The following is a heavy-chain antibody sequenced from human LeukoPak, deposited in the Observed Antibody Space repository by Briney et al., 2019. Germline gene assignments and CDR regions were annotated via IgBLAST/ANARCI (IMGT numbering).Heavy chain of an antibody. CDR3: ACEGSYSGAFDI. D-gene: IGHD1-26*01. V-gene: IGHV1-8*03. CDR1: GYTFTSYD. CDR2: MNPNSGNT. J-gene: IGHJ3*02. Sequence: GASVKVSCKASGYTFTSYDINWVRQATGQGLEWMGWMNPNSGNTGYAQKFQGRVTITRNTSISTAYMELSSLRSEDTAVYYCACEGSYSGAFDIWGQGTMVTVSS.